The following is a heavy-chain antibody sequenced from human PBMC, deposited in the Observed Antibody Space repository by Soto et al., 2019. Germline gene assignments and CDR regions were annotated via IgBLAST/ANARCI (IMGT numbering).Heavy chain of an antibody. D-gene: IGHD2-2*01. V-gene: IGHV3-66*01. Sequence: EVQLVESGGGLVQPGGSLRLSCAASGFTVSRHYMSWVRQAPGKGLEWVSLIYSGGDTFYADSVKGRFTISRDNSKNTLFLQMNSLRVEDTAVYYCARDAFGGGALSAMNDFWGQGTWVTVSS. CDR3: ARDAFGGGALSAMNDF. CDR1: GFTVSRHY. CDR2: IYSGGDT. J-gene: IGHJ4*02.